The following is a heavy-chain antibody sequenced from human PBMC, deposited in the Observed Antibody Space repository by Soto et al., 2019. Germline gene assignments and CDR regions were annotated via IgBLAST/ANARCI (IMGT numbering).Heavy chain of an antibody. CDR1: GYTFTSYG. D-gene: IGHD6-6*01. Sequence: ASVKVSCKASGYTFTSYGISWVRQAPGQGLEWMGWISAYNGNTNYAQKLQGRVTMTTDTSTSTAYMELRSLRSDDTAVYYCARALYSSCPGGWFDPWGQATLVTVSS. CDR2: ISAYNGNT. J-gene: IGHJ5*02. CDR3: ARALYSSCPGGWFDP. V-gene: IGHV1-18*01.